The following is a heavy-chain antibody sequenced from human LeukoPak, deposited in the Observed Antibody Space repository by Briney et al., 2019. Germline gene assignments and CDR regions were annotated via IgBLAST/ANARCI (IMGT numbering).Heavy chain of an antibody. CDR1: GFTFSSYS. Sequence: GGSLRLSCAASGFTFSSYSMNWVRQAPGKGLEWVSAISGSGGSTYYADSVKGRFIISRDNSKNTLYLQMNSLRAEDAAVYYCAKDLAYCSSTSCSGRGQGTLVTVSS. J-gene: IGHJ1*01. CDR3: AKDLAYCSSTSCSG. V-gene: IGHV3-23*01. D-gene: IGHD2-2*01. CDR2: ISGSGGST.